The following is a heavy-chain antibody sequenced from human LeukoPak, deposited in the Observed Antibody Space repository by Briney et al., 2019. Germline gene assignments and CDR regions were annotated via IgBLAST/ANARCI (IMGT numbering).Heavy chain of an antibody. Sequence: HPERSLRLSCAASGFTFSSYGMHWVRQAPGKGLEWVAVISYDGSNKYYADSVKGRFTISRDNSKNTLYLQMNSLRAEDTAVYYCAGEGMATTMEFDYWGQGTLVTVSS. J-gene: IGHJ4*02. D-gene: IGHD5-24*01. V-gene: IGHV3-30*03. CDR1: GFTFSSYG. CDR3: AGEGMATTMEFDY. CDR2: ISYDGSNK.